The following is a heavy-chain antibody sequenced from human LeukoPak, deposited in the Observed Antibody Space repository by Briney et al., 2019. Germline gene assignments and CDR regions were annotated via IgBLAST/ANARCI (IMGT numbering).Heavy chain of an antibody. CDR2: ISSSSSTI. J-gene: IGHJ1*01. V-gene: IGHV3-48*01. D-gene: IGHD4-17*01. CDR3: ATDYYGYYSFQH. Sequence: TGGSLRLSCAASGFTFSIYSINWVRQAPGKGLEWVSYISSSSSTIYYADSVKGRFTISRDNAKNSLYLQMNSLRAEDTAVYYCATDYYGYYSFQHWGQGTLVIVSS. CDR1: GFTFSIYS.